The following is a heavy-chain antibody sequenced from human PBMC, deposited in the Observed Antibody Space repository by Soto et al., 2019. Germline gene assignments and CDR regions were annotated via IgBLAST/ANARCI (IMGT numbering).Heavy chain of an antibody. V-gene: IGHV3-30*18. CDR1: GFSFSDYG. J-gene: IGHJ4*02. Sequence: QVQLEESGGNVVQPGRSLRLSCAASGFSFSDYGMHWVRQAPGKGLESVALLSYDGDKEYYADSVKGRFTISRDNSKNTVFLQMNSLRPEDTAVCYCGKDLMGEQWLGVMHYWGQGTLVTVSS. D-gene: IGHD6-19*01. CDR2: LSYDGDKE. CDR3: GKDLMGEQWLGVMHY.